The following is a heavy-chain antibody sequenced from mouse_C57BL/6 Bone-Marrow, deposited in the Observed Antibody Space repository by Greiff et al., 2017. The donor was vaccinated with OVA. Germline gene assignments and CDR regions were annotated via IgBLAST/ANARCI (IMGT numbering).Heavy chain of an antibody. CDR3: ARCYGSSSWAMDY. CDR2: IDPSDSYT. V-gene: IGHV1-59*01. J-gene: IGHJ4*01. D-gene: IGHD1-1*01. Sequence: QVQLQQSGAELVRPGTSVKLSCKASGYTFTSYWMHWVKQRPGQGLEWIGVIDPSDSYTNYNQKFKGKATLTVDTSSSTAYMQLSSLTSEDSAVYYCARCYGSSSWAMDYWGQGTSVTVSS. CDR1: GYTFTSYW.